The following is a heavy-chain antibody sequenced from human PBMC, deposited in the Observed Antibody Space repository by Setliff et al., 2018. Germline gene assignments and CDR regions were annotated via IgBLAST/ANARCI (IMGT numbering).Heavy chain of an antibody. CDR1: GDSISSYY. D-gene: IGHD2-2*01. Sequence: SETLSLTCTVSGDSISSYYWSWIRQTPGKGLECIGYIQSGATNYSPSLKSRVTISVDTSKNQFSLKLTSVTAADTAVYYCARGYCSSPSCFFAGWFDPWGQGTLVTVSS. J-gene: IGHJ5*02. CDR2: IQSGAT. V-gene: IGHV4-59*12. CDR3: ARGYCSSPSCFFAGWFDP.